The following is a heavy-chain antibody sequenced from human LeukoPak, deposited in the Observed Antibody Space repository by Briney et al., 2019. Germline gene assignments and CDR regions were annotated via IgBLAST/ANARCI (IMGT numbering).Heavy chain of an antibody. CDR2: INHSGST. D-gene: IGHD6-13*01. CDR3: ARRRTAAGRRWFDP. J-gene: IGHJ5*02. CDR1: GGSFSGYY. Sequence: PSETLSLTCAVYGGSFSGYYWSWTRQPPGKGLEWIGEINHSGSTNYNPSLKSRVTISVDTSKNQFSLKLSSVTAADTAVYYCARRRTAAGRRWFDPWGQGTLVTVSS. V-gene: IGHV4-34*01.